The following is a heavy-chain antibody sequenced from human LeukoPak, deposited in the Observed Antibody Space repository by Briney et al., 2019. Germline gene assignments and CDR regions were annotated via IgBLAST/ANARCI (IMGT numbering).Heavy chain of an antibody. J-gene: IGHJ4*02. CDR2: IS. V-gene: IGHV3-53*01. D-gene: IGHD5-18*01. CDR3: ARQQEGYSYGLIGY. Sequence: GGSLRLSCAASGFTVSSNYMSWVRQAPGKGLEWVSIISDSVKGRFTISRDNSRDTLYLQMNSLRAEDTAVYYCARQQEGYSYGLIGYWGQGTLVTVSS. CDR1: GFTVSSNY.